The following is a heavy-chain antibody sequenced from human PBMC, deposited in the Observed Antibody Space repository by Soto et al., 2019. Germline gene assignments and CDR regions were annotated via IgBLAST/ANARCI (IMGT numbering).Heavy chain of an antibody. CDR1: GYTFTSYY. J-gene: IGHJ5*02. CDR2: INPSGGST. D-gene: IGHD2-15*01. Sequence: GASVKVSCKASGYTFTSYYMRWVRQAPGQGLEWMGIINPSGGSTSYAQKFQGRVTMTRDTSTSTVYMEVSSLRSEDTAFYYCARAGYCSGGSCSSDWFDPWGQGTLVTVSS. V-gene: IGHV1-46*01. CDR3: ARAGYCSGGSCSSDWFDP.